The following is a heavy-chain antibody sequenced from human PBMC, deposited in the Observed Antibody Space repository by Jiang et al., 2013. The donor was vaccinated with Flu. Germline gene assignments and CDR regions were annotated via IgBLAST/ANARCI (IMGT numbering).Heavy chain of an antibody. J-gene: IGHJ5*02. V-gene: IGHV2-5*02. D-gene: IGHD1-26*01. CDR3: ARYSAIYPDAMSLSYNWFDP. Sequence: KPTQTLTLTCTFSGFSLSTSGVGVGWIRQPPGRALDWLALIFWDDNKYYSPSLKRRLTITKDTSKNQVVLTMTNVDPVDTATYYCARYSAIYPDAMSLSYNWFDPWGQGTLFTVSS. CDR1: GFSLSTSGVG. CDR2: IFWDDNK.